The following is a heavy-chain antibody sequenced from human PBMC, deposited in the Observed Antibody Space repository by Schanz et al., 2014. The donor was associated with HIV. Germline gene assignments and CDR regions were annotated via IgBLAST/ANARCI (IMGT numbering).Heavy chain of an antibody. CDR3: ARDSGPGIY. CDR2: IKQDGSEK. CDR1: GFTFSRYW. J-gene: IGHJ4*02. Sequence: VQLVESGGGLVKPGGSLRLSCAASGFTFSRYWMSWVRQAPGKGLEWVANIKQDGSEKHYVASVKGRFTISRDNAKNSLYLQMSSLRADDTAVYYCARDSGPGIYWGQGTLVTVSS. V-gene: IGHV3-7*01. D-gene: IGHD3-10*01.